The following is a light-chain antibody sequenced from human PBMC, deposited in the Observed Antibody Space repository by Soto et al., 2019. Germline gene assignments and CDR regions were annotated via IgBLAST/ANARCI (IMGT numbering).Light chain of an antibody. Sequence: QSALTQPASVSGSPGQSITISCTGTSSDIGGYNYVSWYQQHPGKAPKLIIYDVSNRPAGVSNRFSGSKSGNTASLAISGRQAEDEADYYCSSYTSRKSLVFGGGTKLTVL. CDR3: SSYTSRKSLV. J-gene: IGLJ2*01. V-gene: IGLV2-14*03. CDR1: SSDIGGYNY. CDR2: DVS.